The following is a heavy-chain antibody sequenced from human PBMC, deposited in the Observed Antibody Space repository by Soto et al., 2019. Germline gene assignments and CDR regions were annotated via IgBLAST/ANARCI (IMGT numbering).Heavy chain of an antibody. J-gene: IGHJ4*02. D-gene: IGHD6-13*01. V-gene: IGHV4-39*07. CDR2: IFYSGST. Sequence: SDTLSLTFTVSGCPISSSSYYWCWILQPPGKGLEWIGSIFYSGSTYYNPSLKSRVTISVDTSKNQFSLKLSSVTAADTAVYYCARGLLAASGNYFDYWGQGTLVTVSS. CDR3: ARGLLAASGNYFDY. CDR1: GCPISSSSYY.